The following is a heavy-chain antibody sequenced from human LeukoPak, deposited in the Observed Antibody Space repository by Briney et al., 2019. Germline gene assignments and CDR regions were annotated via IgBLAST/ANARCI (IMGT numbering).Heavy chain of an antibody. J-gene: IGHJ4*02. CDR2: ISASGSGT. CDR1: GFTFTSYA. D-gene: IGHD6-19*01. CDR3: AKGRDTSGRQNFDF. V-gene: IGHV3-23*01. Sequence: GGSLRLSCEASGFTFTSYAMHWVRQAPGKGLEWVSSISASGSGTFYTDSMNCRFTISRDNAKKTFFLQMKNLRLGDTALYYCAKGRDTSGRQNFDFWGQGTLVTVSS.